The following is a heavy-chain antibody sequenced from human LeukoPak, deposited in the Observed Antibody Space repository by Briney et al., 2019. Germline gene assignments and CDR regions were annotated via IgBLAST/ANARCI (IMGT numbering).Heavy chain of an antibody. V-gene: IGHV5-51*01. CDR3: ARQGSYDNSGYSFDY. J-gene: IGHJ4*02. CDR2: IYPGNADA. CDR1: GYSLINHW. Sequence: ESLKISCKASGYSLINHWIGWVRQMPGKGLDWMGIIYPGNADATYSPSFQGQVTISADKSTTTVYLQWSSLKASNTAMYYCARQGSYDNSGYSFDYWGQGTLVTVS. D-gene: IGHD3-22*01.